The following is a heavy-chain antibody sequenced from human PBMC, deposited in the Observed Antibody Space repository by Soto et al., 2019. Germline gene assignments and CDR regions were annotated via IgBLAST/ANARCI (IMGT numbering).Heavy chain of an antibody. Sequence: QVQLQQWGAGLLKPSETLSLTCAVYGGSFSGYYWSWIRQPPGKGLEWIGEINHSGSTNYNPSLKSRVTQSVDTSKNQCSLKLSSVTAADTAVYYCAVSNGAAAAYNWFDPWGQGTLVTVSS. V-gene: IGHV4-34*01. CDR2: INHSGST. CDR3: AVSNGAAAAYNWFDP. J-gene: IGHJ5*02. D-gene: IGHD6-13*01. CDR1: GGSFSGYY.